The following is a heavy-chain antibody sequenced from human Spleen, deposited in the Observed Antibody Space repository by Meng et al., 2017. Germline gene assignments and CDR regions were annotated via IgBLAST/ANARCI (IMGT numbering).Heavy chain of an antibody. Sequence: SVKVSCKASGGTFSSYAISWVRQAPGQGLEWMGGIIPIFGTANYAQKFQGRVTITADESTSTIYMELSSLRSEDTAVYYCARDSEGVRGVLPLDSWGQGTLVTVSS. CDR2: IIPIFGTA. J-gene: IGHJ4*02. V-gene: IGHV1-69*13. CDR3: ARDSEGVRGVLPLDS. CDR1: GGTFSSYA. D-gene: IGHD3-10*02.